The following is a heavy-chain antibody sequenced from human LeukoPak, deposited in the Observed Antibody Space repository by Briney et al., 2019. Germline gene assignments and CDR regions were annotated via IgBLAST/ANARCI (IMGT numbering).Heavy chain of an antibody. CDR2: IKQDGSEK. D-gene: IGHD3-22*01. V-gene: IGHV3-7*01. J-gene: IGHJ4*02. Sequence: GGSLRLSCAASGFTFSSYWMSWVRQAPGKGLEWVANIKQDGSEKYYVDSVKGRFTISRDSAKNSLYLQMNSLRAEDTAVYYCARDSQQHYYDSSGSLDYWGQGTLVTVSS. CDR1: GFTFSSYW. CDR3: ARDSQQHYYDSSGSLDY.